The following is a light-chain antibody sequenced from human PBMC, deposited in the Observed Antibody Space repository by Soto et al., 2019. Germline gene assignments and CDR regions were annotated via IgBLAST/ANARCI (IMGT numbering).Light chain of an antibody. V-gene: IGKV3-15*01. CDR3: QQYNEWPPLT. Sequence: IVLTQSPGTLSVYPGERATLSCRASQSVSSNLAWYQQKPGQAPRLLIYGASTRATGIPARFSGSGSGTEFTLTISSLQSEDFAVYYCQQYNEWPPLTFGGGTKVDIK. CDR2: GAS. J-gene: IGKJ4*01. CDR1: QSVSSN.